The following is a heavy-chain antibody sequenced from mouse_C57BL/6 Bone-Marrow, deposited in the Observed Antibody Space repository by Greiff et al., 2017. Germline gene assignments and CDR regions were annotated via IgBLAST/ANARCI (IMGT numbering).Heavy chain of an antibody. J-gene: IGHJ3*01. CDR1: GYTFTSYW. D-gene: IGHD1-1*01. Sequence: QVQLQQPGAELVKPGASVKLSCKASGYTFTSYWMHWVKQRPGQGLEWIGMIHPNSGSTNYNEKFKSKATLTVDKSSSTAYMQLSSLTSEDSAVYYWAREGDYYGSGWVAYWGQGALGTGSA. V-gene: IGHV1-64*01. CDR2: IHPNSGST. CDR3: AREGDYYGSGWVAY.